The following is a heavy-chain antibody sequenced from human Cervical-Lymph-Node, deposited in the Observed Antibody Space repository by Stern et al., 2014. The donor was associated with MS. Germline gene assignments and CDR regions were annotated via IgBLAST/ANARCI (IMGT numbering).Heavy chain of an antibody. CDR2: LYWDDAK. CDR1: GLSLSTNEVT. V-gene: IGHV2-5*02. CDR3: AHDVPRSHYGMDV. Sequence: QINLEESGPTLVKPTQTLTLTCTFSGLSLSTNEVTVGWIRQPPGKALEWLAILYWDDAKYYKTSQRRILTITEDTSKKQVLHQLTNMDPVDTGTSYCAHDVPRSHYGMDVWGQGTTVTVSS. J-gene: IGHJ6*02.